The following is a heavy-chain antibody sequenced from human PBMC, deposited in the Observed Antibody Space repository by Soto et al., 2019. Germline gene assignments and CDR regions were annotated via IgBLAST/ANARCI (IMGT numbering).Heavy chain of an antibody. CDR2: IYYSGST. CDR1: RVSIPSSSCY. CDR3: ARLNLRYLDWLFYGMDV. V-gene: IGHV4-39*01. Sequence: SATLSLTCTITRVSIPSSSCYWAWIRKPPGKGLEWIGSIYYSGSTYYNPSLESRVTISVDTSKNQFSLKLSSVTAADTAVYYCARLNLRYLDWLFYGMDVWGQGTTVS. D-gene: IGHD3-9*01. J-gene: IGHJ6*02.